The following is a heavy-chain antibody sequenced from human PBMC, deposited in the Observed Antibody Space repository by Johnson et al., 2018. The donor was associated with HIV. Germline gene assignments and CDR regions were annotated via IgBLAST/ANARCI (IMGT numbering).Heavy chain of an antibody. D-gene: IGHD3-9*01. Sequence: QVQLVESGGGVVQPGRSLRLSCAASGFTFSSYAMHWVRQAPGKGLEWVAVISYDGSNKYYADSVKGRFTISRDNSKNTLYLQMNSLRAEDTAVYYCASGDYDILPGYAFDIWGQGTMVTVSS. CDR2: ISYDGSNK. J-gene: IGHJ3*02. CDR1: GFTFSSYA. CDR3: ASGDYDILPGYAFDI. V-gene: IGHV3-30-3*01.